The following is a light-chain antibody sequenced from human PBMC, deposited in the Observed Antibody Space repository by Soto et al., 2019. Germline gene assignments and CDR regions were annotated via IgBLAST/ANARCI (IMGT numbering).Light chain of an antibody. CDR2: AAS. J-gene: IGKJ1*01. CDR1: QSISNH. Sequence: DIQMTQSPSSLSASVEDRVIITCRASQSISNHLNWYQQKPGKAPKLLIFAASSLQSGVPSRFSGSRSGPDFTLTISSLQPEDFATYYCHQTAANPWTFAQGTKVDIK. CDR3: HQTAANPWT. V-gene: IGKV1-39*01.